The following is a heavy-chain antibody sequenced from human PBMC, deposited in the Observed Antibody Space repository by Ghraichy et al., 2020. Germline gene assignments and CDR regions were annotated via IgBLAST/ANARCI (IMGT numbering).Heavy chain of an antibody. CDR3: ARSNGDYRDAFDI. Sequence: TLSLTCTVSGGSISSGGYYWSWIRQHPGKGLEWIGYIYYSGSTYYNPSLKSRVTISVDTSKNQFSLKLSSVTAADTAVYYCARSNGDYRDAFDIWGQGTMVTVSS. CDR2: IYYSGST. J-gene: IGHJ3*02. V-gene: IGHV4-31*03. CDR1: GGSISSGGYY. D-gene: IGHD4-17*01.